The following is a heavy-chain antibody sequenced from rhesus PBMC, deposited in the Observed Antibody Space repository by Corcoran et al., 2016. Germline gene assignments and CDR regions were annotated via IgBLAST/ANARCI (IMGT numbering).Heavy chain of an antibody. CDR2: ISGISDIT. CDR3: ARSNIWTGTFDD. CDR1: GGSVSSSNW. V-gene: IGHV4-65*01. J-gene: IGHJ4*01. D-gene: IGHD3-3*01. Sequence: QVQLQESGPGLVKPSETLSLTCAVSGGSVSSSNWWSWIRQPPGKGLEWIGYISGISDITYYNPSLKTRVTISTDTSKNQFSRKLSSVTAADTDVYYGARSNIWTGTFDDWGQGVLVTVSS.